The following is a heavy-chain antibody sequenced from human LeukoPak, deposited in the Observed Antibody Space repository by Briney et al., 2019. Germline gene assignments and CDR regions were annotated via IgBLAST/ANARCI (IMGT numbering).Heavy chain of an antibody. V-gene: IGHV3-66*04. D-gene: IGHD3-22*01. CDR2: IYNTGNT. J-gene: IGHJ4*02. Sequence: GGSLRLSCAASGFTVSSNYMTWVRQAPGKGLECVSVIYNTGNTYYADSVKDRFTISRDNSKNTLYLQMNSLRAEDTAVYYCAKRGDSSGYPYYFDYWGQGTLVTVSS. CDR3: AKRGDSSGYPYYFDY. CDR1: GFTVSSNY.